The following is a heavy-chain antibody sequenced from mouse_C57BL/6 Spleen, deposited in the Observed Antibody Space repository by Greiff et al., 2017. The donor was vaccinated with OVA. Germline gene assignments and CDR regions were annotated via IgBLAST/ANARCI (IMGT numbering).Heavy chain of an antibody. J-gene: IGHJ1*03. CDR3: ARHTGYGNYDWYFDV. CDR2: ISGGGGNT. CDR1: GFTFSSYT. V-gene: IGHV5-9*01. D-gene: IGHD2-10*02. Sequence: EVKLVQSGGGLVKPGGSLKLSCAASGFTFSSYTMSWVRQTPEKRLEWVATISGGGGNTYYPDSVKGRFTISRDNAKNTLYLQMSSLRSEDTALYYCARHTGYGNYDWYFDVWGTGTTVTVSS.